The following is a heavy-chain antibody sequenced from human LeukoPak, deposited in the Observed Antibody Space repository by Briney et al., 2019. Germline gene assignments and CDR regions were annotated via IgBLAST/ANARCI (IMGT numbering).Heavy chain of an antibody. D-gene: IGHD2-15*01. CDR1: GGSYSGYY. J-gene: IGHJ4*02. V-gene: IGHV4-34*01. CDR2: INHSGST. CDR3: ARGVGYCSGGSCYSADFDY. Sequence: SETLSLTCAVYGGSYSGYYWSWILQPPGKGLEWIGEINHSGSTNYNSSLKSRVTISVDTSKNQFSLKLSSVTAADTAVYYCARGVGYCSGGSCYSADFDYWGQGTLVTVSS.